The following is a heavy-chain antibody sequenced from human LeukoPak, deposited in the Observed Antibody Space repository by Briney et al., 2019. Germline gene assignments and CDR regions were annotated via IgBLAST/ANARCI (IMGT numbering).Heavy chain of an antibody. CDR2: ISAYNGNT. CDR1: GYTFTSYG. V-gene: IGHV1-18*01. J-gene: IGHJ3*02. D-gene: IGHD5-24*01. CDR3: ARVKEMATITGAFDI. Sequence: ASVKVSCKDSGYTFTSYGISWVRQAPGQGLEWMGWISAYNGNTNYAQKLQGRVTMTTDTSTSTAYMELRSLRSDDTAVYYCARVKEMATITGAFDIWGQGTMVTVSS.